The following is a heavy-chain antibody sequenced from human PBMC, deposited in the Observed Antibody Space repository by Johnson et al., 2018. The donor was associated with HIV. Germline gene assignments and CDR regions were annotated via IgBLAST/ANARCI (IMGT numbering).Heavy chain of an antibody. D-gene: IGHD1-26*01. CDR1: GFTFSSYY. J-gene: IGHJ3*02. Sequence: QLVESGGGLVQPGGSLRLSCAASGFTFSSYYMNCVRQAPGNGLELVGQVNPNGGSTYLIDSGKDRFNISRDNSKNTLYLQMNSLRAEDTAVYYCAARGSGSYYVLLGAFDIWGQGTMVTVSS. CDR3: AARGSGSYYVLLGAFDI. V-gene: IGHV3-25*04. CDR2: VNPNGGST.